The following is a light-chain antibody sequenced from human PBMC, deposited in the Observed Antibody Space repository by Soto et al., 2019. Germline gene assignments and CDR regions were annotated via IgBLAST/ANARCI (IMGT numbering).Light chain of an antibody. CDR3: AAWDDSLSGVV. CDR1: SSNIGSNY. V-gene: IGLV1-47*01. CDR2: RNS. Sequence: QLVLTQPPSASGTPGQRVTISCSGSSSNIGSNYVYWYQQFPGTVPQLLIYRNSERPSGVPDRFSGSKSGTSASLAISGLRSEDEADYYCAAWDDSLSGVVFGGGTKLTVL. J-gene: IGLJ2*01.